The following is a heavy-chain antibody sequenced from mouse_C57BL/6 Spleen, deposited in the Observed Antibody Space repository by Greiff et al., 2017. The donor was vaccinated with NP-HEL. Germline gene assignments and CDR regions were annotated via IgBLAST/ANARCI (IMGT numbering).Heavy chain of an antibody. CDR3: ARLLGRGGFAY. CDR1: GYAFSSSW. CDR2: IYPGDGDT. J-gene: IGHJ3*01. D-gene: IGHD4-1*01. Sequence: VQVVESGPELVKPGASVKISCKASGYAFSSSWMNWVKQRPGKGLEWIGRIYPGDGDTNYNGKFKGKATLTADKSSSTAYMQLSSLTSEDSAVYFCARLLGRGGFAYWGQGTLVTVSA. V-gene: IGHV1-82*01.